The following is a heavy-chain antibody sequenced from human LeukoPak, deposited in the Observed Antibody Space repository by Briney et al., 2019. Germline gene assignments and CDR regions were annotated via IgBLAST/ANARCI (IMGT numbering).Heavy chain of an antibody. CDR3: ATGKEWMALDY. Sequence: GGSLRLSCAASGFTDSTKYMTWVRQAPGKRLEWVSIIYRGTETNYADSVKDRLIISRDFSRNTFFLDLNRLRIDDTAIYYCATGKEWMALDYWGQGSLVTVSS. CDR2: IYRGTET. J-gene: IGHJ4*02. CDR1: GFTDSTKY. V-gene: IGHV3-66*01. D-gene: IGHD5-24*01.